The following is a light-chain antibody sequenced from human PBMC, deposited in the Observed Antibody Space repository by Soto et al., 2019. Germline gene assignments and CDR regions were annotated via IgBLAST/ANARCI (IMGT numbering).Light chain of an antibody. CDR3: QQSSSTYT. CDR1: QSISSY. Sequence: DIQMTQSPSSLSASVGDRVTITCRASQSISSYLNWYQQKPGKAPKLLIYAASSLQSGVPSRFSGSGSGTAFTLTISSLQPEDFATYYCQQSSSTYTFGQGTKLEIK. J-gene: IGKJ2*01. CDR2: AAS. V-gene: IGKV1-39*01.